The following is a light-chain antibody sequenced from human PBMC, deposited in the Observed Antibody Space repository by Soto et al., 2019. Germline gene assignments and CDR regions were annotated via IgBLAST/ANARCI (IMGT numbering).Light chain of an antibody. Sequence: SVSLSDGERATXPCRASQIVGSDLAWYQQKPGQAPRLLIYDIFTWATGVPTRISGSGSGTEFTLTISSLQSEDFAVYYCQQYNSWPLTF. J-gene: IGKJ3*01. V-gene: IGKV3D-15*01. CDR3: QQYNSWPLT. CDR1: QIVGSD. CDR2: DIF.